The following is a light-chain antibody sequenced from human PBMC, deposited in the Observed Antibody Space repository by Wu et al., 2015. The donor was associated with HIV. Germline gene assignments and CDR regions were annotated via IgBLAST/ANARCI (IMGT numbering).Light chain of an antibody. Sequence: EIVMTQSPATLSVSPGERATLSCRASQSVSSNLAWYQQKPGQAPRLLIYGASTRATGIPARFSGSGSGTEFTLTISSLEPEDFAVYYCQQRSNWGLTFGGGTKVEIK. CDR2: GAS. J-gene: IGKJ4*01. V-gene: IGKV3-15*01. CDR3: QQRSNWGLT. CDR1: QSVSSN.